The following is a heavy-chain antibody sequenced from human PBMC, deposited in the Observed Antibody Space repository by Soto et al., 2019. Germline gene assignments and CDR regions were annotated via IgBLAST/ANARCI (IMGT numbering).Heavy chain of an antibody. CDR3: AYSSGWSRVDV. J-gene: IGHJ6*02. CDR1: GGSINNGYW. V-gene: IGHV4-4*02. CDR2: KHPSGST. D-gene: IGHD6-19*01. Sequence: QVHLQESGPGLVKPSGTLSLTCGVSGGSINNGYWWTWVRQPPGKGLEGIGEKHPSGSTNYNLSLKRRVSISLDQAKNLSSLILSSVTAADTAVYYCAYSSGWSRVDVWGPGTTVTGSS.